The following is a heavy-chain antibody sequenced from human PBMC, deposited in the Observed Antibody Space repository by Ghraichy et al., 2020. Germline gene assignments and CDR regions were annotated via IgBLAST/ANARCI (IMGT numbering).Heavy chain of an antibody. CDR1: GGSISSYY. CDR3: ARRDIVVVPAAIGAFDI. J-gene: IGHJ3*02. CDR2: IYYSGST. V-gene: IGHV4-59*08. Sequence: SETLSLTCTVSGGSISSYYWSWIRQPPGKGLEWIGYIYYSGSTNYNPSLKSRVTISVDTSKNQFSLKLSSVTAADTAVYYCARRDIVVVPAAIGAFDIWGQGTMVTVSS. D-gene: IGHD2-2*01.